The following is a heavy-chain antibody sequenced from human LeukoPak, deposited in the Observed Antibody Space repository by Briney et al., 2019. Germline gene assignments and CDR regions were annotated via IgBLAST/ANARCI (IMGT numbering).Heavy chain of an antibody. D-gene: IGHD2-15*01. V-gene: IGHV3-30-3*01. CDR1: GFTFTTYA. Sequence: GRSLRLSCAASGFTFTTYAMNWVRQAPGKGLEWVAVISYDGSNKYYADSVKGRFTISRDNSKDTVSLQMNSLRGEDTAVYYCARGYAAVVVVPAALYWGQGTLVTVSP. J-gene: IGHJ4*02. CDR2: ISYDGSNK. CDR3: ARGYAAVVVVPAALY.